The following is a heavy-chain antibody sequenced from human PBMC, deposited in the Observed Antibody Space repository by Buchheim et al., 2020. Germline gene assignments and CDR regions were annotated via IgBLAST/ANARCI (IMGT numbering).Heavy chain of an antibody. CDR1: GFTLSSYW. J-gene: IGHJ6*02. D-gene: IGHD2-15*01. Sequence: EVHLVESGGGLVQPGGSLRLSCAASGFTLSSYWMNWVRQAPGKGLEWVANIREDGSETYYVDSVEGRFTISRDNAKNSLYLQMSSLRVEDTAVYYCSRESTLDVLIDCSGGPCDVRRRSRHRMYYYYGLDVWGQGTT. CDR2: IREDGSET. V-gene: IGHV3-7*03. CDR3: SRESTLDVLIDCSGGPCDVRRRSRHRMYYYYGLDV.